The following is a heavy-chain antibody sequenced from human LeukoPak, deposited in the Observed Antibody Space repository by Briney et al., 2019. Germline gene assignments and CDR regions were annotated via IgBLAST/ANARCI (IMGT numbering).Heavy chain of an antibody. V-gene: IGHV4-59*01. CDR2: IYYSGST. D-gene: IGHD6-19*01. J-gene: IGHJ6*02. CDR1: GSSISSYY. Sequence: SETLSLTCTVSGSSISSYYWSWIRQPPGKGLEWIGYIYYSGSTNYNPSLKSRVTISVDTSKNQFSLKLSFVTAADTAVYYCARDLCLAVAGTEYYYYGMDGWGQGTTVTVSS. CDR3: ARDLCLAVAGTEYYYYGMDG.